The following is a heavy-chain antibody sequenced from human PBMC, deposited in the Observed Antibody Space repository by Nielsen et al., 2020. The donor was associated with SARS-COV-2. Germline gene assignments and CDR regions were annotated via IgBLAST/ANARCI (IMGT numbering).Heavy chain of an antibody. CDR2: VSHSGST. V-gene: IGHV4-4*02. D-gene: IGHD3-10*01. CDR3: ARGKRGVAFDV. CDR1: GDSVSSHDW. Sequence: SETLSLTCAVSGDSVSSHDWWTWVRQSPGKGLEWIGEVSHSGSTNYNPSLKSRVTISVDTSKSHFSLKLNSVTAADTADYYCARGKRGVAFDVWGQGSMVTVSS. J-gene: IGHJ3*01.